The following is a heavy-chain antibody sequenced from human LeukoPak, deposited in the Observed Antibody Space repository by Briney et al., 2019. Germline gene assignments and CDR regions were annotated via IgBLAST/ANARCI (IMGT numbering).Heavy chain of an antibody. CDR3: ARGERAAAGNYYFDY. V-gene: IGHV1-2*02. CDR2: INPNSGGT. Sequence: GASVKVSCKASGYTFTGYYMHWVRQAPGQGLEWMGWINPNSGGTNYAQKFQGRVTMTRDTSISTAYMELSRLRSDDTAVYYCARGERAAAGNYYFDYWGQGTLVTVSS. D-gene: IGHD6-13*01. J-gene: IGHJ4*02. CDR1: GYTFTGYY.